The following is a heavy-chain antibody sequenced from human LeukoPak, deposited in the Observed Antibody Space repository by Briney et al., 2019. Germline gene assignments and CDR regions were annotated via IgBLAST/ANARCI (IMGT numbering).Heavy chain of an antibody. V-gene: IGHV4-61*02. CDR1: GGSISSGRYY. D-gene: IGHD1-26*01. Sequence: SETLSLTCTVSGGSISSGRYYWRWIRQPAGKGLEWIGRIYTSGSTNYNPSLKSRVTISVDTSKDQFSLKVSSVTAADTAVYYCARSGSSRYYYYMDVWGKGTTVTVSS. J-gene: IGHJ6*03. CDR3: ARSGSSRYYYYMDV. CDR2: IYTSGST.